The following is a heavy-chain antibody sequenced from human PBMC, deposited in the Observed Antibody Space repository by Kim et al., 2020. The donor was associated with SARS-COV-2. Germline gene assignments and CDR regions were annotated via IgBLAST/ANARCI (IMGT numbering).Heavy chain of an antibody. CDR3: AKDMSSGSGSYVFDY. J-gene: IGHJ4*02. D-gene: IGHD3-10*01. V-gene: IGHV3-23*01. Sequence: DSGQGRFTISRDNSKNTLYLQMNSLRAEDTAVYYCAKDMSSGSGSYVFDYWGQGTLVTVSS.